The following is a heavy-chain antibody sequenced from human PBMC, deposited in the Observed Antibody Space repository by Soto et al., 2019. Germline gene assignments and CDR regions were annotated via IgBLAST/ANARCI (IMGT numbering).Heavy chain of an antibody. V-gene: IGHV2-70*01. J-gene: IGHJ4*02. D-gene: IGHD5-18*01. CDR1: GFSLSTSGLC. Sequence: SGPTLVNPTQTLTLTCTFSGFSLSTSGLCVSWIRQPPGKALEWLALIDWDDDKYYTTSLKTRLTISKDTSKNQVVLTMTNMDPVDTATYYCARSKGYSYGLYYFDYWGQGTLVTVSS. CDR3: ARSKGYSYGLYYFDY. CDR2: IDWDDDK.